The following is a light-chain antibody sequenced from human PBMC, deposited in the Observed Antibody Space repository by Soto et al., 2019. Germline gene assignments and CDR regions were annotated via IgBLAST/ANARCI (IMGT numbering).Light chain of an antibody. V-gene: IGKV3D-15*01. CDR2: DAY. CDR1: QGVGST. CDR3: QQYNNWPWT. J-gene: IGKJ1*01. Sequence: EIVMTQSPATLSVSPGERATLSCRASQGVGSTLAWYQQKPGQTPRLLIYDAYIRATGVPARFSGSGSGTEFTLTISSLQSEDFAVYYCQQYNNWPWTFGQGTKVDIK.